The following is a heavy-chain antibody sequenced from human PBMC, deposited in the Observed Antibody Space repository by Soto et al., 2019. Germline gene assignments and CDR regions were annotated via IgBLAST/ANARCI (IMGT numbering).Heavy chain of an antibody. D-gene: IGHD6-19*01. CDR1: GGTFSNYG. CDR2: IIPIFGTA. V-gene: IGHV1-69*12. CDR3: ARGPGRAVANAFHNYDSMDD. Sequence: QVQLVQSGAEVKKPGSSVKVSCTTPGGTFSNYGITWVRQAPGPGLEWMGGIIPIFGTANYAQKIQGRVSIIADESTSTVYRELSSLRAEDTASYDWARGPGRAVANAFHNYDSMDDWGQGTTVTVAS. J-gene: IGHJ6*02.